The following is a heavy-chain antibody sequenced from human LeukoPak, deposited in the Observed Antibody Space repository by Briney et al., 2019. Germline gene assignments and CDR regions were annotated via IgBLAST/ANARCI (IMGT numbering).Heavy chain of an antibody. CDR2: ISGSGDNT. D-gene: IGHD3-22*01. V-gene: IGHV3-23*01. J-gene: IGHJ4*02. CDR1: GFTFSSYA. CDR3: AKGSYYDSSGSFYFDY. Sequence: GGSLRLSCAASGFTFSSYALSWVRQAPGKGLEWVSGISGSGDNTYYADSVKGRFTISRDNSKNTLYVQVNSLGTEDTAAYYCAKGSYYDSSGSFYFDYWGQGTLVTVSS.